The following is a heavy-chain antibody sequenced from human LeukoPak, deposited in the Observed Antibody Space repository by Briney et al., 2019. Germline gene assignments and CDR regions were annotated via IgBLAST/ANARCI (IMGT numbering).Heavy chain of an antibody. J-gene: IGHJ4*02. CDR3: AREGLASMVRGVIGH. CDR1: GASVSSGSHY. V-gene: IGHV4-61*01. Sequence: SETLSLTCTVSGASVSSGSHYWSWIRQPPGKGLEWIGYIYYSENTNYNPSLESRVTISVDTSKSQFSLNLNSVTAADTAVYYCAREGLASMVRGVIGHWGQGTLVTVSS. D-gene: IGHD3-10*01. CDR2: IYYSENT.